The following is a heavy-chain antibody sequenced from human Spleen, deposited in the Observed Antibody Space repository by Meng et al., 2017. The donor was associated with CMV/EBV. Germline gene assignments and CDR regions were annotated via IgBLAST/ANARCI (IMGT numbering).Heavy chain of an antibody. CDR2: IIPIFGTA. CDR3: ARDNPAAGTHYYYYGMDV. D-gene: IGHD6-13*01. J-gene: IGHJ6*02. Sequence: SVKVSCKASGDTFSNYAISWVRQAPGQGLEWMGGIIPIFGTANYAQKFQGRVTITTDESTSTAYMELSSLRSEDTAVYYCARDNPAAGTHYYYYGMDVWGQGTTVTVSS. CDR1: GDTFSNYA. V-gene: IGHV1-69*05.